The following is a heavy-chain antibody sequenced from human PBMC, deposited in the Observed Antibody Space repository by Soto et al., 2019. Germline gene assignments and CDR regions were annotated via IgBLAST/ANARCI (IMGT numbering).Heavy chain of an antibody. D-gene: IGHD3-3*01. CDR3: ASLEWESSGYADY. J-gene: IGHJ4*02. CDR1: GFTFGNNW. V-gene: IGHV3-7*03. Sequence: EVQLVESGGGLVQPGGPLRLSCAASGFTFGNNWMSWVRQAPGKGLEWVANIKRDGSEKYYVDSVKGRFAISRENAKNTLYLQMNSLRADDTAVYYCASLEWESSGYADYWGQGTLVTVSS. CDR2: IKRDGSEK.